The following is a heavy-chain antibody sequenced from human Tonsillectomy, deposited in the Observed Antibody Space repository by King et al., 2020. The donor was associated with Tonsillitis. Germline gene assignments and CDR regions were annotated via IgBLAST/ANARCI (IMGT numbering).Heavy chain of an antibody. Sequence: VQLVQSGGGLVQPGGSLRLSCEASGFTFSSYTMNWVRQAPGKGLEWVSGISGSGGSTFYADSVKGRLTISRDNSKNTLFLQMNSLRAEDPALYYCAKDRSGVYSTKFDSWGQGALVTVSS. V-gene: IGHV3-23*04. CDR2: ISGSGGST. CDR1: GFTFSSYT. CDR3: AKDRSGVYSTKFDS. J-gene: IGHJ4*02. D-gene: IGHD1-26*01.